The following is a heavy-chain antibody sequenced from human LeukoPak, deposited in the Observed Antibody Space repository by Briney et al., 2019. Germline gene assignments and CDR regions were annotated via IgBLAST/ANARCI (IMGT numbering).Heavy chain of an antibody. J-gene: IGHJ3*02. V-gene: IGHV4-38-2*02. D-gene: IGHD2-15*01. CDR3: ARVGLYCSGGSCLRAFDI. CDR1: GYSISSGYY. Sequence: SETLSLTCTVSGYSISSGYYWGWIRQPPGKGLEWIGSIYHSGSTYYNPSLKSRVTISVDTSKNQFSLKLSSVTAADTAVYYCARVGLYCSGGSCLRAFDIWGQGTMVTVSS. CDR2: IYHSGST.